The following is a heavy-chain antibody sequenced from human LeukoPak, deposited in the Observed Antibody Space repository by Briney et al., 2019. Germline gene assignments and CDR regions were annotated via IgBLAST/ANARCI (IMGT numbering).Heavy chain of an antibody. CDR2: IYHSGST. Sequence: SETLSLTCTVSGYSISSGYYWGWIRQPPGKGLEWIGSIYHSGSTYYNPSLKSRVTISVDTSKNQFSLKLSSVTAADTAVYYCARVQALRYFDWLYAFDYWGQGTLVTVSS. CDR1: GYSISSGYY. CDR3: ARVQALRYFDWLYAFDY. D-gene: IGHD3-9*01. V-gene: IGHV4-38-2*02. J-gene: IGHJ4*02.